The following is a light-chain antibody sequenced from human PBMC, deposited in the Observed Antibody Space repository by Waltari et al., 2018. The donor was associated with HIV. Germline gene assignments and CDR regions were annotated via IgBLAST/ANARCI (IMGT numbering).Light chain of an antibody. CDR3: SSYTSSISLV. V-gene: IGLV2-14*03. J-gene: IGLJ3*02. CDR2: DVT. CDR1: NNDVGTYNY. Sequence: QSALTQPASVSGSPGQSITISCTGTNNDVGTYNYVSWYQQHPGKAPKLMIYDVTDRPSGVSDRFSCSKSGNTASLTISGLQAEDEADYYCSSYTSSISLVFGGGTKVTVL.